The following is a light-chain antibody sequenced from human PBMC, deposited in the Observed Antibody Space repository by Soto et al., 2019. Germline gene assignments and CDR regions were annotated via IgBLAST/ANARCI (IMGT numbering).Light chain of an antibody. V-gene: IGLV4-69*01. CDR1: SGHSSYA. CDR3: QTWGNGIRV. CDR2: LNSDGSH. Sequence: QSVLTQSPSASASLGASVKLTCTLSSGHSSYAIAWHQQQPEKVPRYLMKLNSDGSHSKGDGIPDRFSGSSSGAERYLTISSLQSEDEADYYCQTWGNGIRVFGGGTKLTVL. J-gene: IGLJ2*01.